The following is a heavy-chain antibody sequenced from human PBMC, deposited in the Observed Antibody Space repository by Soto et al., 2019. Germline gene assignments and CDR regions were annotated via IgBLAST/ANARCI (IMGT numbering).Heavy chain of an antibody. J-gene: IGHJ5*02. CDR1: GGTFSSYA. CDR3: ARAVLLLVRGVINWFDP. CDR2: VIPIFGTA. Sequence: SVKVSCKASGGTFSSYAISWVRQAPGQGLEWMGGVIPIFGTANYAQKFQGRVTITADESTSTAYMELSSLRSEDTAVYYCARAVLLLVRGVINWFDPWGQGTLVTVSS. V-gene: IGHV1-69*13. D-gene: IGHD3-10*01.